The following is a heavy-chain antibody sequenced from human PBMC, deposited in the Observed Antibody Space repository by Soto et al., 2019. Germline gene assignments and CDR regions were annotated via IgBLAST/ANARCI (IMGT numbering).Heavy chain of an antibody. Sequence: QVQLVQSGAEVKKPGASVKVSCKASGYTFTSYGLSWVRQAPGQGLEWMGRISAYNYNTNYAQKLQGRVTMTTDTTTITAYMELRSMRSDDTAVYYCARVVGAVGHWFDPWGQGTLVTVSS. CDR3: ARVVGAVGHWFDP. V-gene: IGHV1-18*01. D-gene: IGHD1-26*01. CDR2: ISAYNYNT. J-gene: IGHJ5*02. CDR1: GYTFTSYG.